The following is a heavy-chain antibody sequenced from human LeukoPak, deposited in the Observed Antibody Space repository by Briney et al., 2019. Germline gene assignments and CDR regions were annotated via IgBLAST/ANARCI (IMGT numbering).Heavy chain of an antibody. V-gene: IGHV4-59*01. CDR1: GGSINNYY. CDR3: ARGLHSGFPSGYSGGFYYMDV. D-gene: IGHD3-3*01. Sequence: SETLSLTCTVSGGSINNYYWSWIRQPPGKGLEWIGFISYSGSARYNPSLKSRLTMSVGAPKKQLYLELNSVTSADTAIYYCARGLHSGFPSGYSGGFYYMDVWGKGTAVTVSS. CDR2: ISYSGSA. J-gene: IGHJ6*03.